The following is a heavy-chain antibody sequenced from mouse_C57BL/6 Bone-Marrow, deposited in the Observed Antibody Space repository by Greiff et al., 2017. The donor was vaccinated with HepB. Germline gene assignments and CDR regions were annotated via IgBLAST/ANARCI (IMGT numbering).Heavy chain of an antibody. V-gene: IGHV1-76*01. J-gene: IGHJ2*01. CDR2: IYPGSGNT. D-gene: IGHD1-1*01. CDR3: AMGATTTVVADY. Sequence: VQLQQSGAELVRPGASVKLSCKASGYTFTDYYINWVKQRPGQGLEWIARIYPGSGNTYYNEKFKGKATLTAEKSSSTAYMQLSSLTSEDSAVYFCAMGATTTVVADYWGQGTTLTVSS. CDR1: GYTFTDYY.